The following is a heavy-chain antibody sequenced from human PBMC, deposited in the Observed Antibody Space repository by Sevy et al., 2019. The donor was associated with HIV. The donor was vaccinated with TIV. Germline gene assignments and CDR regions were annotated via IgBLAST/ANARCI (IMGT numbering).Heavy chain of an antibody. J-gene: IGHJ6*03. CDR2: IYYTGTT. Sequence: PSETLSLTCTVSGDSINNGDYYWSWIRQHPGKGLEWIGKIYYTGTTYYNPSLKSRATISADTSKNQFSLRLSSVTAADTAVYYCSRASLSFFYLDVWGKGTTVTVSS. CDR3: SRASLSFFYLDV. CDR1: GDSINNGDYY. V-gene: IGHV4-31*03.